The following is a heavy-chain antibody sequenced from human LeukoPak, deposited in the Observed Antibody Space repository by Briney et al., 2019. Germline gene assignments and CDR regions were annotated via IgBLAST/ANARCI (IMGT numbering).Heavy chain of an antibody. CDR1: GVSISSYY. D-gene: IGHD3-3*01. CDR2: IYYSGST. V-gene: IGHV4-59*01. J-gene: IGHJ4*02. CDR3: ASRSSIWSGYQDTLYYFDS. Sequence: SETLSLTCTVSGVSISSYYWSWIRQPPGKRLEWIGHIYYSGSTNYNSSLKSRVTISVDTSKNQFSLKLSSVTAADTAVYYCASRSSIWSGYQDTLYYFDSWGQGTLVTVSS.